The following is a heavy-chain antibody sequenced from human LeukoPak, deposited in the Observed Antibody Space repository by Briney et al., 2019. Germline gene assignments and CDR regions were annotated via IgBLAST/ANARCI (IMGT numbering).Heavy chain of an antibody. CDR1: GFTFSSYA. Sequence: GRSLRLSCAASGFTFSSYAMHWVRQAPGKGLEWVAVISYDGSNKYYADSVKGRFTISRDNSKSTLYLQMNSLRAEDTAVYYCARDGGYSGYELDFDYWGQGTLVTVSS. CDR2: ISYDGSNK. V-gene: IGHV3-30-3*01. D-gene: IGHD5-12*01. CDR3: ARDGGYSGYELDFDY. J-gene: IGHJ4*02.